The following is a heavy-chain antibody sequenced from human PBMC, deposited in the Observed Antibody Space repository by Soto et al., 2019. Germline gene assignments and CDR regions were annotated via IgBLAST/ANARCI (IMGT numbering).Heavy chain of an antibody. D-gene: IGHD1-26*01. J-gene: IGHJ5*02. V-gene: IGHV4-31*03. CDR2: IYYSGST. CDR3: ATSTFFGRPGSDNHWFDP. CDR1: GGSISSGGYY. Sequence: SETLSLTCTVSGGSISSGGYYWSWIRQHPGKGLEWIGYIYYSGSTYYNPSLKSRVTISVDTSKNQFSLKLSSVTAADTAVYYCATSTFFGRPGSDNHWFDPWGQGTLVTVSS.